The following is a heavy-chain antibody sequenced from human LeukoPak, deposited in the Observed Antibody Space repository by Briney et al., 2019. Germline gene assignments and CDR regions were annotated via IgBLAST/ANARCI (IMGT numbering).Heavy chain of an antibody. D-gene: IGHD6-13*01. V-gene: IGHV1-8*01. CDR2: MNPNSGNT. J-gene: IGHJ3*02. CDR1: GYTFTSYE. Sequence: GASVKVSCKASGYTFTSYEINWARQATGQGLGWMGWMNPNSGNTGYAQKFQGRVTITRNTSISTAYMELSSLRSEDTAVYYYTRGLHSSSLGSLLPGIWGQGTMVTVSS. CDR3: TRGLHSSSLGSLLPGI.